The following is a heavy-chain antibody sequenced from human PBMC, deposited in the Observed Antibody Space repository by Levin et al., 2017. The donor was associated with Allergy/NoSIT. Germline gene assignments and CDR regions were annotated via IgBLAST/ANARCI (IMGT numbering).Heavy chain of an antibody. Sequence: PGGSLRLSCAASGFTFSSYGMHWVRQAPGKGLEWVAVISYDGSNKYYADSVKGRFTISRDNSKNTLYLQMNSLRAEDTAVYYCAKDREDIVVVPAGPFDYWGQGTLVTVSS. D-gene: IGHD2-2*01. V-gene: IGHV3-30*18. CDR3: AKDREDIVVVPAGPFDY. J-gene: IGHJ4*02. CDR1: GFTFSSYG. CDR2: ISYDGSNK.